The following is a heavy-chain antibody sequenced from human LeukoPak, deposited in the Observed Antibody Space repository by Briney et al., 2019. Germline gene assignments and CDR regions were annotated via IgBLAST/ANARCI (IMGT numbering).Heavy chain of an antibody. CDR3: ARAGSNYRSADY. V-gene: IGHV1-2*02. D-gene: IGHD4-11*01. CDR1: GYTFTGYY. J-gene: IGHJ4*02. CDR2: INPNSGGT. Sequence: AAVKVSCKASGYTFTGYYMHWVRQAPGQGLEWMGWINPNSGGTNYAQKFQGRVTMTRDTSISTAYMELSRLRSDDTAVYYCARAGSNYRSADYWGQGTLVTVSS.